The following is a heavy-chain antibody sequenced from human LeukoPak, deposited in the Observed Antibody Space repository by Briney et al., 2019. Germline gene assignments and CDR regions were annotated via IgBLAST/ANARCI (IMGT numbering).Heavy chain of an antibody. J-gene: IGHJ6*02. D-gene: IGHD5-12*01. CDR1: GYTFTSYG. CDR3: ARDLLLGYSGYDYYYYYGMDV. Sequence: ASVKVSCKASGYTFTSYGISWVRQAPGQGLEWMGWISAYNGNTNYAQKLQGRVTMTTDTSTSTAYMELWSLRSDDTAVYYCARDLLLGYSGYDYYYYYGMDVWGQGTTVTVSS. V-gene: IGHV1-18*01. CDR2: ISAYNGNT.